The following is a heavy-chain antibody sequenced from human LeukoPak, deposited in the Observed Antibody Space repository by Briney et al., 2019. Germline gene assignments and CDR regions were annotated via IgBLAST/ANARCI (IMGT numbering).Heavy chain of an antibody. Sequence: GGSLRLSCAASGFTFTKYAMNWVRQAPGKGLEYVSAVSSNGGSTDYANSVKGRFTISRDNSKNTLYLQMGSLRAEDMAVYYCAKGSSGWYFDYLDYWGQGTLVTVSS. CDR2: VSSNGGST. J-gene: IGHJ4*02. V-gene: IGHV3-64*01. CDR3: AKGSSGWYFDYLDY. CDR1: GFTFTKYA. D-gene: IGHD6-13*01.